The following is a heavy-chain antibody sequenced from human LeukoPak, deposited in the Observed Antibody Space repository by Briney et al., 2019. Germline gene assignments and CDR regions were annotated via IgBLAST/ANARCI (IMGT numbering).Heavy chain of an antibody. Sequence: SETLSLTCGVYGGSFSGYYWSWIRQPPGKGLEWIGEINHSGSTKYNPSLKSRVTISVDTSKNQFSLKLSSVTAADPAVYYCARADDIVVKSGPDRYYYYYMDVWGKGTTVTISS. CDR3: ARADDIVVKSGPDRYYYYYMDV. CDR1: GGSFSGYY. D-gene: IGHD2-21*01. V-gene: IGHV4-34*01. CDR2: INHSGST. J-gene: IGHJ6*03.